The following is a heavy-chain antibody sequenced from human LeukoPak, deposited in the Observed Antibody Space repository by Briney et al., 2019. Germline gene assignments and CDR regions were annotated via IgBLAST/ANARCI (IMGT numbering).Heavy chain of an antibody. D-gene: IGHD2-21*01. Sequence: GGSLRLSCAASGFTLSSYWMSWVRQAPGKGREWGANIKQDGSEKYYVDSVKGRFTISRDNAKNSRYLQITSLRAEATAVYYCASDVVKVWGSWFDPWGQGTLVTVSS. CDR2: IKQDGSEK. CDR3: ASDVVKVWGSWFDP. CDR1: GFTLSSYW. V-gene: IGHV3-7*01. J-gene: IGHJ5*02.